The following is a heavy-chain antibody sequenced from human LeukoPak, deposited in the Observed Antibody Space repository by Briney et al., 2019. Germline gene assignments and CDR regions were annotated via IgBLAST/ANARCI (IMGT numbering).Heavy chain of an antibody. CDR2: MNPNSGNT. CDR1: GYTFTSYD. D-gene: IGHD5-24*01. CDR3: ATRDKRGYNSWYYFDY. J-gene: IGHJ4*02. V-gene: IGHV1-8*01. Sequence: ASVKVSCKASGYTFTSYDINWVRQATGQGLEWMGWMNPNSGNTGYAQKFQGRVTMTRNTSISTAYMELSSLRSEDTAVYYCATRDKRGYNSWYYFDYWGQGTLVTVSS.